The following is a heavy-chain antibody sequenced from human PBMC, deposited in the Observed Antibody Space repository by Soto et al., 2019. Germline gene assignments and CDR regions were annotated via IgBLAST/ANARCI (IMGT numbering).Heavy chain of an antibody. J-gene: IGHJ4*02. CDR3: ARESDIVATNPTFDY. Sequence: QVQLVESGGGVVQPGRSLRLCCAASGFTFSSYAMHWVRQAPGKGLEWVAVISYDGSNKYYADSVKGRFTISRDNSKNTLYLQMNSLRAEDTAVYYCARESDIVATNPTFDYWGQATLVTVSS. D-gene: IGHD5-12*01. V-gene: IGHV3-30-3*01. CDR2: ISYDGSNK. CDR1: GFTFSSYA.